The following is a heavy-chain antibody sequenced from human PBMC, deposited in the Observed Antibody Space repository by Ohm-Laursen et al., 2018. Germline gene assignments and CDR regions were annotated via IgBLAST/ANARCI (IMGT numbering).Heavy chain of an antibody. D-gene: IGHD6-19*01. Sequence: SLRLSCTAYGFTFSSYAMSWVRQAPGKGLEWVSAISGSGGSTYYADSVKGRFTISRDNSKNTLYLQMNSLRAEDTAVYYCAKSTGYSSGWYRNWGQGTLVTVSS. CDR3: AKSTGYSSGWYRN. J-gene: IGHJ4*02. CDR1: GFTFSSYA. V-gene: IGHV3-23*01. CDR2: ISGSGGST.